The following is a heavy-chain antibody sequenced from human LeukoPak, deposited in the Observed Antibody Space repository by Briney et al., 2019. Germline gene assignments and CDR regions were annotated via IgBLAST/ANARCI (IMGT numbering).Heavy chain of an antibody. Sequence: SETLSLTCTVSGGSISSSSYYWGWIRQPPGKGLEWIGSIYYSGSTYYNPSLKSRVTISVDTSKNQFSLKLSSVTAADTAVYYCARAYSYFDWLLSPTYYYYYGMDVWGQGTTVTVSS. D-gene: IGHD3-9*01. CDR2: IYYSGST. V-gene: IGHV4-39*07. J-gene: IGHJ6*02. CDR3: ARAYSYFDWLLSPTYYYYYGMDV. CDR1: GGSISSSSYY.